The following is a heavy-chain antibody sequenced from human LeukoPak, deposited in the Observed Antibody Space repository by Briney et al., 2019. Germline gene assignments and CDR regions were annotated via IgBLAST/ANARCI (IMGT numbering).Heavy chain of an antibody. D-gene: IGHD3-22*01. CDR3: ARDLHYYDSSGYYLDAFDI. CDR2: INSDGSST. J-gene: IGHJ3*02. CDR1: GFTFSSYW. Sequence: GGSLRLSCAASGFTFSSYWMHWVRQAPGKGLVWVSRINSDGSSTSYADSVKGRFTISRDNAKNTLYLQMNSLRAEDTAVYYCARDLHYYDSSGYYLDAFDIWGQGTMVTVSS. V-gene: IGHV3-74*01.